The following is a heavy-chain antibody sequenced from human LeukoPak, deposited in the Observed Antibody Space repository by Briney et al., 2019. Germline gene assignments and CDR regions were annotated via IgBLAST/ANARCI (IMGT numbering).Heavy chain of an antibody. CDR2: IYSSGST. Sequence: SETLSLTCAVSGASVSGSNYYWGWIRQPPGKGLEWIGNIYSSGSTYYNASLQSRVTISIDTSKNQFSLRLNSVTAADTAMYYCARDQGDILTGYKVDWFDPWGQGTLVTVSS. CDR3: ARDQGDILTGYKVDWFDP. CDR1: GASVSGSNYY. V-gene: IGHV4-39*07. D-gene: IGHD3-9*01. J-gene: IGHJ5*02.